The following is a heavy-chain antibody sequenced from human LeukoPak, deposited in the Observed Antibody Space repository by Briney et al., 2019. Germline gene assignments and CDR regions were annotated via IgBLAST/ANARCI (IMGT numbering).Heavy chain of an antibody. CDR3: ARVTRIVVGDYFDY. CDR2: ISYDGSNK. V-gene: IGHV3-30*04. J-gene: IGHJ4*02. D-gene: IGHD3-22*01. Sequence: GGSLRLSCAASGFTFSSYAMHWVRQAPGKGLEWVAVISYDGSNKYYADSMKGRFTISRDNSKNTLYLQMNSLRAEDTAVYYCARVTRIVVGDYFDYWGQGTLVTVSS. CDR1: GFTFSSYA.